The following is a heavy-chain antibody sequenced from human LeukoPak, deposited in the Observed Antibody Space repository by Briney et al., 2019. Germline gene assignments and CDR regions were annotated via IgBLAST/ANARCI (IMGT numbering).Heavy chain of an antibody. CDR2: IYSAGST. J-gene: IGHJ4*02. Sequence: EGSLRLSCAASGFTVSSNYMSWVRQAPGKGLEWVSVIYSAGSTYYADSVEGRFTISRDNSKNTLYLQMDSLRAEDTAVYYCARDRAWNYFDYWGQGTLVTVSS. V-gene: IGHV3-66*02. CDR3: ARDRAWNYFDY. CDR1: GFTVSSNY. D-gene: IGHD3-22*01.